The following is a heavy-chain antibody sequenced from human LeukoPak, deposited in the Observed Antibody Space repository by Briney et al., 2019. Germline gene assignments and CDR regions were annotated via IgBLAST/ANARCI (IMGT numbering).Heavy chain of an antibody. D-gene: IGHD6-13*01. CDR3: ARGVHSSSWYGFDY. J-gene: IGHJ4*02. CDR2: ISSSSSTI. CDR1: RFTFSSYS. Sequence: GGSLRLSCAASRFTFSSYSMNWARQAPGKGLEWVSYISSSSSTIYYADSVKGRFTISRDNAKNSLYLQMNSLRAEDTAVYYCARGVHSSSWYGFDYWGQGTLVTVSS. V-gene: IGHV3-48*01.